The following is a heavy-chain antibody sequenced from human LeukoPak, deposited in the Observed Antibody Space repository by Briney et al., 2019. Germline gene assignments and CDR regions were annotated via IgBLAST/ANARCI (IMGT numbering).Heavy chain of an antibody. CDR2: INSDGSRT. CDR3: ARRIVATSNWFDP. J-gene: IGHJ5*02. V-gene: IGHV3-74*01. D-gene: IGHD5-12*01. Sequence: PGGSLRLSCSASGFTFNSYWMHWVRQAPGKGLVWVSRINSDGSRTSYADFVKGRFTISRDNAKNTLYLQMNSLRAEDTAVYYCARRIVATSNWFDPWGQGTLVTVSS. CDR1: GFTFNSYW.